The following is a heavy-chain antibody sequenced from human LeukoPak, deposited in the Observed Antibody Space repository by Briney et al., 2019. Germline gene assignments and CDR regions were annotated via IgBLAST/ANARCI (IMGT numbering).Heavy chain of an antibody. Sequence: PSETLSLTCGVYGGSIRDSFWSWVRQSPGKGLEWIAVHSHGGGTNYNPSLKSRVTISVDTSKNQFSLNLTSLTDADTAVYYCARVAPGVLDYWGQGTPVTVSS. CDR2: HSHGGGT. CDR1: GGSIRDSF. J-gene: IGHJ4*02. D-gene: IGHD7-27*01. V-gene: IGHV4-34*01. CDR3: ARVAPGVLDY.